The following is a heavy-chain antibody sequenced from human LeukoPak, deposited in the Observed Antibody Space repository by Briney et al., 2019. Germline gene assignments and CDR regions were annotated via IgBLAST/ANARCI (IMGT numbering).Heavy chain of an antibody. CDR2: INPNTGDT. Sequence: GASVKVSCKASGYTFTGYYIHYVRQALGQGLEWMGWINPNTGDTKYAQKFQGRVTMTRDKSISTAYMELSRLRSDDTTVYYCARQSLRNFDYWGQGTLVTVSS. J-gene: IGHJ4*02. CDR3: ARQSLRNFDY. D-gene: IGHD5/OR15-5a*01. CDR1: GYTFTGYY. V-gene: IGHV1-2*02.